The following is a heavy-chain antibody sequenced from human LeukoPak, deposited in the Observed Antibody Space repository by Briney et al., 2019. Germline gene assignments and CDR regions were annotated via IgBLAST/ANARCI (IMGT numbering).Heavy chain of an antibody. CDR2: IYHSGST. Sequence: SETLSLTCAVSGSSISSGGYSWGWIRQPPGKGLEWIGYIYHSGSTYYNSSLKSRVTMSVDKSKNQFSLKLSSVTAADTAAYYCARATGSFDHWGQGTLVTVSS. J-gene: IGHJ4*02. CDR3: ARATGSFDH. CDR1: GSSISSGGYS. D-gene: IGHD1-1*01. V-gene: IGHV4-30-2*01.